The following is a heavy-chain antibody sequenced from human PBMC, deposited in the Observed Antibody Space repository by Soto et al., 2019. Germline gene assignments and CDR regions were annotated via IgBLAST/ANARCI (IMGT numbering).Heavy chain of an antibody. J-gene: IGHJ4*02. CDR3: ARGRGYSGYDQGYYFEY. CDR1: GGSFSGYY. V-gene: IGHV4-34*01. Sequence: PSETLSLTCAVYGGSFSGYYWSWIRQPPGKGLEWIGEINHSGSTNYNPSLKSRVTISVDTSKNQFSLKLSSVTAADTAVYYCARGRGYSGYDQGYYFEYWGQGTLVTVSS. CDR2: INHSGST. D-gene: IGHD5-12*01.